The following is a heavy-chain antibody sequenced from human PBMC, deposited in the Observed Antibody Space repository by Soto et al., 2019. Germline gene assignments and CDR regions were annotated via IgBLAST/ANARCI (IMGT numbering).Heavy chain of an antibody. V-gene: IGHV3-23*01. Sequence: EAQLLQSGGGLVQPGGSLRLSCAASGFTFSNYAMSWVRQAPGKGPEWVSGIVNSGDKTYYADSVKGRFTMSRDNSKNTLYLQMNSLRAEDSATYYCAKEGGEIGTPLFTSWGQGTLVAVSS. D-gene: IGHD6-13*01. CDR3: AKEGGEIGTPLFTS. CDR1: GFTFSNYA. J-gene: IGHJ5*02. CDR2: IVNSGDKT.